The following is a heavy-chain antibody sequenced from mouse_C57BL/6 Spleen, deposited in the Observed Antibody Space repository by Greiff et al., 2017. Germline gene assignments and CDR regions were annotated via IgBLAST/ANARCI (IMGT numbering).Heavy chain of an antibody. CDR2: ISYDGSN. V-gene: IGHV3-6*01. Sequence: EVKLQESGPGLVKPSQSLSLTCSVTGYSITSGYYWNWIRQFPGNKLEWMGYISYDGSNNYNPSLKNRISITRDTSKNQFFLKLNSVTTEDTATYYCASFLPFAYWGQGTLVTVSA. CDR3: ASFLPFAY. J-gene: IGHJ3*01. CDR1: GYSITSGYY.